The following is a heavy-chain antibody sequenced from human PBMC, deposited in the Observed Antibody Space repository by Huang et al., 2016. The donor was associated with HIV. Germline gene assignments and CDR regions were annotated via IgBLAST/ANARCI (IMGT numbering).Heavy chain of an antibody. CDR1: GFLFTTFP. D-gene: IGHD2-15*01. CDR3: ARGGPVGYFNL. V-gene: IGHV3-21*01. Sequence: EVQLEASGGALVKPGGSLRLSCAATGFLFTTFPMRWFRQVPGKGLEWVSSMSGSGSSIYYADAGKGRFTISRDNTKKSLYLQMSSLSVDDTAFYFCARGGPVGYFNLWGHGTLVSVSS. CDR2: MSGSGSSI. J-gene: IGHJ4*03.